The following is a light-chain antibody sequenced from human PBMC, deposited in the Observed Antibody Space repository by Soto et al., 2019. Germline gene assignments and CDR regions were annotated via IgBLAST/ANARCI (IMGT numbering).Light chain of an antibody. V-gene: IGLV2-14*03. CDR3: SSYTTSASII. J-gene: IGLJ2*01. Sequence: QSALTQPASVAGSPGQSLAITCTGTSSDIGTYRYISWYQQHPGKAPRLLLFDVNRRPSGVSDRFSGDKSGSTASLTISGLQAEDEADYYCSSYTTSASIIFGGGTKLTVL. CDR1: SSDIGTYRY. CDR2: DVN.